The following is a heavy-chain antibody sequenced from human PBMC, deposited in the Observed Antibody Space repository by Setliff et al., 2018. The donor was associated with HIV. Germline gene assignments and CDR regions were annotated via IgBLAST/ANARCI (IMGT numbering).Heavy chain of an antibody. CDR2: IYQSGST. CDR1: GASISNSNSY. Sequence: SETLSLTCAVYGASISNSNSYWGRIRQPPGKRLEWLGSIYQSGSTSYNPSLSSRLTISVDTSKNQVSLRLSSVTAADTGVYFCARQPPLSVLQVWFDDYWGQGRLVTVSS. D-gene: IGHD3-10*01. V-gene: IGHV4-39*01. CDR3: ARQPPLSVLQVWFDDY. J-gene: IGHJ4*02.